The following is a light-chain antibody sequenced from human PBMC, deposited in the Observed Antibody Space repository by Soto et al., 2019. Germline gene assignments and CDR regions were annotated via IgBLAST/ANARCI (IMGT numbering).Light chain of an antibody. CDR2: AAS. CDR1: QSISTY. CDR3: QQSYSTPRT. J-gene: IGKJ1*01. V-gene: IGKV1-39*01. Sequence: DIHMTQSPSSLSASVGDRVTITCRASQSISTYLNWYQQKPGKAPKLLIYAASSLQSGVPSRFSGSGSGTDFTLTISSLQPADFATYYCQQSYSTPRTFGQRTKVDIK.